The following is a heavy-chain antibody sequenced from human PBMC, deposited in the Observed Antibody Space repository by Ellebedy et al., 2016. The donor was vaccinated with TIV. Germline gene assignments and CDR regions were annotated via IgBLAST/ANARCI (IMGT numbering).Heavy chain of an antibody. CDR3: AKGRERITIFGVVIQYFYYYMDV. Sequence: GGSLRLXCAASGFSFITYDMHWVRLAPGKGLEWVAVISYDGSNKYYADSVKGRFTISRDNSKNTLYLQMNSMRGEDTAVYYCAKGRERITIFGVVIQYFYYYMDVWGKGTTVTVSS. CDR2: ISYDGSNK. D-gene: IGHD3-3*01. V-gene: IGHV3-30*18. CDR1: GFSFITYD. J-gene: IGHJ6*03.